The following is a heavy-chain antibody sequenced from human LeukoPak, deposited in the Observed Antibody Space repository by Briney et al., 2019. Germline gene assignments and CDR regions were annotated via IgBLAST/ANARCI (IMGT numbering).Heavy chain of an antibody. CDR2: IYSGGST. Sequence: GGSLRLSCAASGFTVSSNYMSWVRQAPGKGLEWVSVIYSGGSTYYADSVKGRFTISRDNSKNTLYLQMNSLRAEDTAVYYCAKDYPYNWNSAGFDYWGQGTLVTVSS. V-gene: IGHV3-53*01. CDR1: GFTVSSNY. J-gene: IGHJ4*02. D-gene: IGHD1-1*01. CDR3: AKDYPYNWNSAGFDY.